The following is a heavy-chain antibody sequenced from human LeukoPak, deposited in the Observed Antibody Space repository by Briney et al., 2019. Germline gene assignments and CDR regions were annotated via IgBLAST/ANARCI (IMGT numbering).Heavy chain of an antibody. CDR2: IYYGRIT. D-gene: IGHD5-12*01. J-gene: IGHJ4*02. CDR3: VRHDGRGGATMGALDS. V-gene: IGHV4-39*01. Sequence: SETLSLTCTVSAGSISSGSHHWGWIRQSPGKGLEWIGSIYYGRITYYNPSLSSRVTISVVTSKNQSSLQLNPVTAADTAIYYCVRHDGRGGATMGALDSWGQGSLVTVSS. CDR1: AGSISSGSHH.